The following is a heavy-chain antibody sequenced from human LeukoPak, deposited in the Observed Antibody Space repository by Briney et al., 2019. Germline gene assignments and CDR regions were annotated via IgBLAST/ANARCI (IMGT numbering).Heavy chain of an antibody. J-gene: IGHJ4*02. V-gene: IGHV3-74*01. CDR1: GFTFSSYW. Sequence: GGSLRLSCAVSGFTFSSYWMHWVRQAPGKGLVGVSRINSDGSSTSYADPVKGRFTISRDNAKNTLYLQMNSLRAEDTAVYYCARESVRGVIRNWGQGTLVTVSS. CDR3: ARESVRGVIRN. D-gene: IGHD3-10*01. CDR2: INSDGSST.